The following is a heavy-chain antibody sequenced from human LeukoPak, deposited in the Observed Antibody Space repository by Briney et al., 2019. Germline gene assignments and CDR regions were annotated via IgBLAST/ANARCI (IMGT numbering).Heavy chain of an antibody. CDR3: AKGILEWFSCFDC. J-gene: IGHJ4*02. CDR1: GFSFSSYA. Sequence: PGGSLRLSCAASGFSFSSYAMNWVRQAPGKGLEWVSTISGSGGSTYCPDSVKGRFTISRDSSKNTLYLQMSSLRAEDTAVYYCAKGILEWFSCFDCWGQGTLVTVSS. CDR2: ISGSGGST. V-gene: IGHV3-23*01. D-gene: IGHD3-3*01.